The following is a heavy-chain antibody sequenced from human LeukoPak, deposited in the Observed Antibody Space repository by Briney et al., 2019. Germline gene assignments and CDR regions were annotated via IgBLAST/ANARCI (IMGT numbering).Heavy chain of an antibody. CDR1: GGSFSGYY. J-gene: IGHJ5*02. D-gene: IGHD3-10*01. Sequence: PSETLSLTCAVYGGSFSGYYWSWIRQPPGKGLEWIGEINHSGSTNYNPSLKSRVTIPVDTSKNQFSLKLSSVTAADTAVYYCARGSRLVRGVHNWFDPWGQGTLVTVSS. V-gene: IGHV4-34*01. CDR2: INHSGST. CDR3: ARGSRLVRGVHNWFDP.